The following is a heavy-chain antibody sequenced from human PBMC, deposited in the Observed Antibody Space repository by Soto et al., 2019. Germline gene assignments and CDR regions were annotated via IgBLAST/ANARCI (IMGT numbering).Heavy chain of an antibody. D-gene: IGHD3-3*01. V-gene: IGHV1-69*06. CDR3: ARDLTQYYDFWSGPGP. CDR2: IIPIFGTA. J-gene: IGHJ5*02. CDR1: GGTFSSYA. Sequence: SVKVSCKASGGTFSSYAISWVRQAPGQGLEWMGGIIPIFGTANYAQKFQGRVTITADKSTGTAYMELSSLRSEDTAVYYCARDLTQYYDFWSGPGPWGQGTLVTVSS.